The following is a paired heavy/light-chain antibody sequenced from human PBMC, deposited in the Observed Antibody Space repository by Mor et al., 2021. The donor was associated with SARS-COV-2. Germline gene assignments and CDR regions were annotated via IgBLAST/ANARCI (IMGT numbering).Heavy chain of an antibody. V-gene: IGHV1-18*01. CDR1: GYPFGSSG. Sequence: QIQLVQSGDEVKKPGASVKVSCKASGYPFGSSGVNWVRQAPGQGLEWVGWISPDDGNTFYAQKFQGRVTLTIDPSTSTAYMDLRSLRSDDTALYYCARGGRRGLMYSSLTFDHWGQGTRVTVSS. J-gene: IGHJ4*02. CDR3: ARGGRRGLMYSSLTFDH. D-gene: IGHD6-19*01. CDR2: ISPDDGNT.
Light chain of an antibody. CDR1: TGAVTSGYY. J-gene: IGLJ3*02. Sequence: QTVVTQEPSLTVSPGGTVTLTCASSTGAVTSGYYPNWLQQKPGEAPRPLIYSTSDKHSWTPARFSGSLLGDKAVLTLSGVQPDDEAVYYCLLYYRGAWLFGGGTRLTV. CDR3: LLYYRGAWL. CDR2: STS. V-gene: IGLV7-43*01.